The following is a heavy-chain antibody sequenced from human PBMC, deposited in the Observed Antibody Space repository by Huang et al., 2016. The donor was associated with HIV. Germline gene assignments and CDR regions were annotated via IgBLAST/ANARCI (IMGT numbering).Heavy chain of an antibody. V-gene: IGHV4-34*01. Sequence: QVQLQQWGAGLLKPSETLSLTCAVYDESCSGYYWNWIRQPPGKGLEWIGEINHRGSTNYNPSLKSRVTISIDTSKTQFSLRLSSVTAADTAVYYCARVGYSSGWSYDYWGQGTLVTVSS. CDR2: INHRGST. D-gene: IGHD6-19*01. J-gene: IGHJ4*02. CDR1: DESCSGYY. CDR3: ARVGYSSGWSYDY.